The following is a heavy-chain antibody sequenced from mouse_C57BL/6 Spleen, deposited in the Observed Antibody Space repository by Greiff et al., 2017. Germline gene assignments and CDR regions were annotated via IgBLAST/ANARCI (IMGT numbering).Heavy chain of an antibody. CDR2: IYPGDGDT. CDR3: ARWDTTVVATPYAMDY. J-gene: IGHJ4*01. CDR1: GYAFSSSW. Sequence: QVQLQQSGPELVKPGASVTISCKASGYAFSSSWMNWVKQRPGKGLEWIGRIYPGDGDTNYNGKFKGKATLTADKSSSTAYMQLSSLTSEDSAVYFCARWDTTVVATPYAMDYWGQGTSVTVSS. D-gene: IGHD1-1*01. V-gene: IGHV1-82*01.